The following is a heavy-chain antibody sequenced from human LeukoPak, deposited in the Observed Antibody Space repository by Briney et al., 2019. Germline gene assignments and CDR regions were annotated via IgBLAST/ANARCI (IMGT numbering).Heavy chain of an antibody. CDR3: ATLDGGDGSFDP. CDR2: ISYDGSNK. V-gene: IGHV3-30*01. Sequence: GGSQRLSCEASGLTFSSYWMSWVRQAPGKGLEWVAVISYDGSNKYYADSVKGRFTISRDNSKNTLYLQMNSLRAEDTAVYYCATLDGGDGSFDPWGQGTLVTVSS. D-gene: IGHD2-21*02. CDR1: GLTFSSYW. J-gene: IGHJ5*02.